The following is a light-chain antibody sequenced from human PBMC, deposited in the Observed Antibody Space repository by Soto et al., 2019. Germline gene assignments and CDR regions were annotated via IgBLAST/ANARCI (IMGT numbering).Light chain of an antibody. Sequence: QSALTQPASVSRSPGQSITISCTGTSSDIGSNNYVSWFQQRPGKAPTLIIYEVSNRPSGVSNHFSGSKSGNTASLTISGLLPEDEAEYYCSSYTTTTRLFGGGTQLTVL. CDR2: EVS. CDR1: SSDIGSNNY. CDR3: SSYTTTTRL. J-gene: IGLJ3*02. V-gene: IGLV2-14*01.